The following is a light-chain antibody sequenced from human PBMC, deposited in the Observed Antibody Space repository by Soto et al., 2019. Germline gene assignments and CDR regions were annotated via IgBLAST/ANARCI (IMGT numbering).Light chain of an antibody. CDR2: AAS. J-gene: IGKJ3*01. V-gene: IGKV3-20*01. CDR3: QQYGSSLFS. CDR1: QSVSSTF. Sequence: ELVLTQSPGTLSLSPGERATLSCRASQSVSSTFLAWYQQKPGQAPRLLIYAASSRTTGIPDRFSGSGSGTEFTLTISRLEPADFAVYYCQQYGSSLFSFGPGTKVEIK.